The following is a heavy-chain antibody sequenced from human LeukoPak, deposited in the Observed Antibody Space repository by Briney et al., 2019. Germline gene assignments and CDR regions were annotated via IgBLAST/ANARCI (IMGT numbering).Heavy chain of an antibody. J-gene: IGHJ3*02. D-gene: IGHD5-24*01. Sequence: GGSLRLSCAASGFTFSTYGMHWVRQAPGKGLEWVAVIWYDASNEYYADSVKGRFTISRHNSKNTLFLEMNSLRAEDTAVYYCARDRLRDGYRFDGFDNWGQGTMVTVSS. CDR2: IWYDASNE. CDR1: GFTFSTYG. V-gene: IGHV3-33*01. CDR3: ARDRLRDGYRFDGFDN.